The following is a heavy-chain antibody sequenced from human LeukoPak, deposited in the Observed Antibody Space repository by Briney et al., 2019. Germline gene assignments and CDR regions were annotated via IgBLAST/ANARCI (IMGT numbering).Heavy chain of an antibody. CDR1: GFTFSSYS. V-gene: IGHV3-21*01. CDR2: ISSSSSYI. J-gene: IGHJ6*02. CDR3: ARDRKEDYDILTGYYYYYYYGMDV. Sequence: PGGSLRLSCAASGFTFSSYSMNWVRQAPGKGLEWVSSISSSSSYIYYADSVKGRFTISGDNAKNSLYLQMNSLRAEDTAVYYCARDRKEDYDILTGYYYYYYYGMDVWGQGTTVTVSS. D-gene: IGHD3-9*01.